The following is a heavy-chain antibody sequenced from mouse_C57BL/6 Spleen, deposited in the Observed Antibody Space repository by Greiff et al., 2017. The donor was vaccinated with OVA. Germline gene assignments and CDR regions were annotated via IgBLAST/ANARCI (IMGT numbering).Heavy chain of an antibody. V-gene: IGHV5-6*01. CDR1: GFTFSSYG. Sequence: EVQLVESGGDLVKPGGSLKLSCAASGFTFSSYGMSWVRQTPDKRLELVATISSGGSYTYYPDSVKGRFTISRDNAKNTLYLQMSSLKSEDTAMYYCARRPPSYYYGSSFYAMDYWGQGTSVTVSS. D-gene: IGHD1-1*01. J-gene: IGHJ4*01. CDR3: ARRPPSYYYGSSFYAMDY. CDR2: ISSGGSYT.